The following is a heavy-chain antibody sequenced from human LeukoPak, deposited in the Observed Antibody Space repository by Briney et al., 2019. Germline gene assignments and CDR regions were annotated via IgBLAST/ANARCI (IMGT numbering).Heavy chain of an antibody. J-gene: IGHJ4*02. CDR2: ISSSSSTI. V-gene: IGHV3-48*01. D-gene: IGHD3-3*01. Sequence: GGSLRLSCAASGFTFSSYSMNWVRQAPGKGLEWVSYISSSSSTIYYADSVKGRFTISRDNAKNSLYLQMNSLRAEDTAVYYCARESITIFGVAPLWGQGTLVTVSS. CDR1: GFTFSSYS. CDR3: ARESITIFGVAPL.